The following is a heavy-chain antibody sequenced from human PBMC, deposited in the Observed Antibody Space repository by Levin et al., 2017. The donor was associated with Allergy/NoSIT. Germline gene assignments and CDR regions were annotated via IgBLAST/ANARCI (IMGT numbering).Heavy chain of an antibody. CDR2: ISASGGGT. CDR3: AKDGVRSSGTTYFDY. V-gene: IGHV3-23*01. J-gene: IGHJ4*02. Sequence: PGGSLRLSCAASGFTFSVYAMNWVRQAPGKGLEWVSGISASGGGTDYADSVKGRFTISRDNSKNTLSLQMNSLRAEDTAVYYCAKDGVRSSGTTYFDYWGQGTLVTVSS. D-gene: IGHD1-1*01. CDR1: GFTFSVYA.